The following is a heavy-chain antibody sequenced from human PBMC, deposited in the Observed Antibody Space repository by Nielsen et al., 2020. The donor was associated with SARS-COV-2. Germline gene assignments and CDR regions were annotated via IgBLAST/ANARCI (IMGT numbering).Heavy chain of an antibody. Sequence: SLKISCAASGFTFDDYAMHWVRQAPGKGLEWVSGISWNSGSIGYADSVKGRSTIAKDNAKNSLYLQMNSLRAEDTALYYCAKAMGPVVPAATYYYYGMDVWGQGTTVTVSS. CDR3: AKAMGPVVPAATYYYYGMDV. V-gene: IGHV3-9*01. CDR2: ISWNSGSI. J-gene: IGHJ6*02. D-gene: IGHD2-2*01. CDR1: GFTFDDYA.